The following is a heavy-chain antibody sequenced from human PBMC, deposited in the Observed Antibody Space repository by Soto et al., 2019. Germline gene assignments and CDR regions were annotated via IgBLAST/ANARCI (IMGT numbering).Heavy chain of an antibody. CDR1: GGTFSSYT. J-gene: IGHJ4*02. CDR3: AMEYCSSTSCYRDY. V-gene: IGHV1-69*02. D-gene: IGHD2-2*02. Sequence: QVQLVQSGAEVKKPGSSGKISCKASGGTFSSYTISWVRQAPGQGLEWMGRIIPILGIANYAQKFQGRVTITADKATSPAYMELSSLRSEDTAVYYCAMEYCSSTSCYRDYWGQGTLVTVSS. CDR2: IIPILGIA.